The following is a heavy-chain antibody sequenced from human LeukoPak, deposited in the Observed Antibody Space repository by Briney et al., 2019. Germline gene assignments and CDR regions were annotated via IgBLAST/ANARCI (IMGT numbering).Heavy chain of an antibody. CDR1: GGSINSYY. CDR2: IYHTGST. D-gene: IGHD5-12*01. CDR3: ARDHRYSGYDFVWYFDL. V-gene: IGHV4-59*01. Sequence: SETPSLTCTVSGGSINSYYWSWIRQPPGKGLEWIGYIYHTGSTNYNPSLKSRVNISVDTSKNQFSLKLSSVTAADTAVYYCARDHRYSGYDFVWYFDLWGRGTRVTVSS. J-gene: IGHJ2*01.